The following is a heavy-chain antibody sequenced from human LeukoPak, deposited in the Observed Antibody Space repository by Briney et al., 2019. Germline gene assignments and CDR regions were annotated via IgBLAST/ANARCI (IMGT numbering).Heavy chain of an antibody. V-gene: IGHV3-23*01. D-gene: IGHD3-22*01. CDR2: ISGSGGST. J-gene: IGHJ4*02. CDR1: GFTFSSYA. CDR3: ARDGYYYDSSGYYGKFDY. Sequence: PGGSLRLSCAASGFTFSSYAMSWVRQAPGKGLEWVSAISGSGGSTYYADSVKGRFTISRDNSKNTLYLQMNSLRAADTAVYYCARDGYYYDSSGYYGKFDYWGQGTLVTVSS.